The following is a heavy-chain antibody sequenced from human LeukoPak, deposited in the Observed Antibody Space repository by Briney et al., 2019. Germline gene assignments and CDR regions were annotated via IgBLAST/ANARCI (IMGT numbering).Heavy chain of an antibody. CDR2: IKQDGSEK. D-gene: IGHD3-3*02. Sequence: PGGSLRLSCAASGFTFSSYWMSWVRQAPGKGLEWVADIKQDGSEKYYVDSVKGRFTISRDNAKNSLYLQMNSLRAEDTAVYYCARDLPLAGLIGFDYWGQGTLVTVSS. CDR3: ARDLPLAGLIGFDY. J-gene: IGHJ4*02. CDR1: GFTFSSYW. V-gene: IGHV3-7*01.